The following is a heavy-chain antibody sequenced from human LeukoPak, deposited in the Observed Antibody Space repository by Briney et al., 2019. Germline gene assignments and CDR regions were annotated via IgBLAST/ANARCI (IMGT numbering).Heavy chain of an antibody. Sequence: PGGSLRLSCAASGFTFSSYGMHWVRQAPGKGLEWVAFIRYDGSNKYYADSVKGRFTISRDNSKNTLYLQMNSLRAEDTAVYYCATTSITIFGVVIGFDYSGQGTLVTVSS. CDR3: ATTSITIFGVVIGFDY. CDR2: IRYDGSNK. D-gene: IGHD3-3*01. J-gene: IGHJ4*02. CDR1: GFTFSSYG. V-gene: IGHV3-30*02.